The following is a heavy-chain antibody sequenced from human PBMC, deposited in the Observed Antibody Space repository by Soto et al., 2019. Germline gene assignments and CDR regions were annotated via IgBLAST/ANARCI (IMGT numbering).Heavy chain of an antibody. CDR3: AKDSPYSGHYQDLDY. CDR2: IKSKIHGGTT. J-gene: IGHJ4*02. CDR1: GFPFSDAW. D-gene: IGHD1-26*01. Sequence: GGSLRLSCAASGFPFSDAWINWVRQAPGKGLEWVGRIKSKIHGGTTDSAAPVRGRFAISRDDSKNMVFMQMNSLKTEDTAVYYCAKDSPYSGHYQDLDYWGPGTLVTVSS. V-gene: IGHV3-15*07.